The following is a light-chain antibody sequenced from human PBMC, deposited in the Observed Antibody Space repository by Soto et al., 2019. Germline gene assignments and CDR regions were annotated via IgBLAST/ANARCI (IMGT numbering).Light chain of an antibody. CDR1: QSISSW. Sequence: DIQMTQSPSTLSASVGDRVTITCRASQSISSWLAWYQQKPGKAPKLVIYDASSLESGVPSRFSGSGSGTEFPPTISSLQPDDFATYYCQQYNSYPLTFGGGTKVDIK. J-gene: IGKJ4*01. CDR3: QQYNSYPLT. V-gene: IGKV1-5*01. CDR2: DAS.